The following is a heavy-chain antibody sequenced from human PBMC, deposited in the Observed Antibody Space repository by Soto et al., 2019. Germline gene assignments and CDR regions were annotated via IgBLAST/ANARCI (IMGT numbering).Heavy chain of an antibody. CDR2: ISGSGGST. CDR1: GFTFSSYA. J-gene: IGHJ6*03. V-gene: IGHV3-23*01. D-gene: IGHD5-18*01. CDR3: AKDHGYSYGSLGYYYYYMDV. Sequence: GGSLRLSCAASGFTFSSYAMSWVRQAPGKGLEWVSAISGSGGSTYYADSVKGRFTISRDNSKNTLYLQMNSLRAEDTAVYYCAKDHGYSYGSLGYYYYYMDVWGKGTTVTVSS.